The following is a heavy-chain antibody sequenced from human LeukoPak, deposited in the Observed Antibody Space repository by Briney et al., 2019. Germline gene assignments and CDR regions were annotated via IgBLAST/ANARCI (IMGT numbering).Heavy chain of an antibody. Sequence: SSETLSLTCTVSGGSISSSSYYWGWIRQPPGKGLEWIGSIYYSGSTNYNPSLKSRVTISVDTSKNQFSLKLSSVTAADTAVYYCARERPIGVYYDLWGQGTLVTVSS. CDR2: IYYSGST. J-gene: IGHJ4*02. CDR1: GGSISSSSYY. D-gene: IGHD3-22*01. CDR3: ARERPIGVYYDL. V-gene: IGHV4-39*07.